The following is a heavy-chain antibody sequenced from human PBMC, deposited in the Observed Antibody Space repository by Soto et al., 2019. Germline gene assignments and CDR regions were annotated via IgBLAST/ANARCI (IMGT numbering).Heavy chain of an antibody. Sequence: QVQLVQSGAAVKKPGSSVKVACKVSGDTFSNYVINWVRQAPGQGLEWMGAIVPIFRTANYAQKFQGRVTITADEFTITAYMELSGLRSDDTATYYCARETSAPGTFREDASDSWGQGTLVTVSS. CDR1: GDTFSNYV. J-gene: IGHJ3*02. CDR3: ARETSAPGTFREDASDS. D-gene: IGHD6-13*01. CDR2: IVPIFRTA. V-gene: IGHV1-69*12.